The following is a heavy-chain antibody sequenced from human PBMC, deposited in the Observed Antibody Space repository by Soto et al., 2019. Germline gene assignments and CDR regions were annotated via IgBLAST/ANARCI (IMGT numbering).Heavy chain of an antibody. CDR2: VSGDGYTT. CDR3: AKEASVPSLGEFWYFDL. CDR1: GFTFFNYG. Sequence: EVQVLESGGGLVQPGGSLRLSCAASGFTFFNYGMTWVRQAPGKGLEWVSSVSGDGYTTYYADSVRGRFTISRDNSKGTLFGQMNSLRAEDTAVYYCAKEASVPSLGEFWYFDLWGRGTQVTVSS. V-gene: IGHV3-23*01. D-gene: IGHD3-16*01. J-gene: IGHJ2*01.